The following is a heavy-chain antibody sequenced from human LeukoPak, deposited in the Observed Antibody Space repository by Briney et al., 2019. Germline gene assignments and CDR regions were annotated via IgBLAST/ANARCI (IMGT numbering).Heavy chain of an antibody. D-gene: IGHD3-22*01. J-gene: IGHJ4*02. CDR1: GGSISGSSYY. V-gene: IGHV4-39*07. CDR3: ARAYDSSGPFDY. CDR2: IYYSGST. Sequence: PSETLSLTCTVSGGSISGSSYYWGWIRQPPGKGLEWIGNIYYSGSTYYNPSLKSRVTISVDTSKNQFSLKLSSVTAADTAAYYCARAYDSSGPFDYWGQGTLVTVSS.